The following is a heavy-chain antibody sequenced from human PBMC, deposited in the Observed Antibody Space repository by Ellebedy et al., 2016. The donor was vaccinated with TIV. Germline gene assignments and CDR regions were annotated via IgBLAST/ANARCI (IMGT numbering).Heavy chain of an antibody. D-gene: IGHD2-15*01. Sequence: SETLSLXXAVYGGSFSGYYWGWIRQPPGKGLEWIGSIYYSGTTYYNPSLKSRVTISVDSSKNQFSLDLSSVTAADTAVYYCARSLGYCSGGNCYTLEYWGQGILVTVSS. CDR3: ARSLGYCSGGNCYTLEY. CDR1: GGSFSGYY. CDR2: IYYSGTT. J-gene: IGHJ4*02. V-gene: IGHV4-39*01.